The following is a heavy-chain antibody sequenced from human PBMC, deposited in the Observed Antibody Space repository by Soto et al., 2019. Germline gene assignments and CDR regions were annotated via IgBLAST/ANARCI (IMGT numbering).Heavy chain of an antibody. D-gene: IGHD3-22*01. CDR2: ISNDGSNK. Sequence: QVQLVESGGGVVQPGRSLKLSCVAAGFTLSNYALHWVRQAPGKGPEWMAFISNDGSNKLYADSVKGRFTISRDNSKNTLYLEMNSLRPEDTAVFYCARAGGGYLDDWGQGTLVTVSS. CDR1: GFTLSNYA. J-gene: IGHJ4*02. CDR3: ARAGGGYLDD. V-gene: IGHV3-30*04.